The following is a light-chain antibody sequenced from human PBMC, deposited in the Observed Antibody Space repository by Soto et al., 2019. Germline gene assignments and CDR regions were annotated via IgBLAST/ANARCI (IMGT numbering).Light chain of an antibody. CDR2: KAS. CDR3: QQYHVFSWT. Sequence: GARVTVTCRASQSIITWLAWYQQKPGKAPKLLIYKASTLQSGVPSRFSGSGSGTEFTLTINNLQPDDSATYYCQQYHVFSWTFGQGTKVEIE. CDR1: QSIITW. V-gene: IGKV1-5*03. J-gene: IGKJ1*01.